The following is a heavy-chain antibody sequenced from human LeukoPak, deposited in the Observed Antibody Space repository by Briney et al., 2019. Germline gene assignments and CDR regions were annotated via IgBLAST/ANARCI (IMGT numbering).Heavy chain of an antibody. J-gene: IGHJ5*02. D-gene: IGHD4-11*01. CDR3: ARAEKSAYTAHNWFDP. CDR1: GFTLSSYW. Sequence: GGSLRPSCAASGFTLSSYWMHWVRQAPGKGLVWVSRINSDGSSTSYADSVKGRFTISRDNAKNTLYLQMNSLRAEDTAVYYCARAEKSAYTAHNWFDPWGQGTLVTVSS. V-gene: IGHV3-74*01. CDR2: INSDGSST.